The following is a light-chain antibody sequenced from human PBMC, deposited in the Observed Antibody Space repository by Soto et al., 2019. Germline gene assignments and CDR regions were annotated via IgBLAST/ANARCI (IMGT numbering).Light chain of an antibody. CDR2: AAS. CDR1: QGIRND. V-gene: IGKV1-39*01. CDR3: QQSYTTPRIT. J-gene: IGKJ5*01. Sequence: IQMTQSPSSMSASVGDRVTITCRASQGIRNDLGWYQQKPGKAPKHLIYAASSLQTGVPSRFTGSGSGTEFTLTIDSLQPADFATYYCQQSYTTPRITFGQGTRLEIK.